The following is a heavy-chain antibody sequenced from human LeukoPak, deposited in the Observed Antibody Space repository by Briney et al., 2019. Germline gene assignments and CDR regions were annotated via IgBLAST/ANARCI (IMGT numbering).Heavy chain of an antibody. CDR1: GFTFSSYG. CDR2: ISYDGSNK. D-gene: IGHD6-6*01. J-gene: IGHJ4*02. Sequence: GRSLRLSCAASGFTFSSYGMHWVRQAPGKGLEWVAVISYDGSNKYYAGSVKGRFTISRDNSKNTLYLQMNSLRAEDTAVYYCATVRAAPVDYWGQGTLVTVSS. CDR3: ATVRAAPVDY. V-gene: IGHV3-30*03.